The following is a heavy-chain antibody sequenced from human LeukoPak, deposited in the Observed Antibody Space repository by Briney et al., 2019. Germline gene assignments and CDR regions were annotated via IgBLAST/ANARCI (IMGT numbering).Heavy chain of an antibody. CDR1: GGSISSYY. V-gene: IGHV4-59*01. D-gene: IGHD1-26*01. J-gene: IGHJ6*02. Sequence: PSETLSLTCTVSGGSISSYYWSWIRQPPGKGLEWIGYIYYSGSTNYNPSLKSRVTISVDTSKNQFSLKLSSVTAADTAVYYCARYRRSLGYGMDVWGQGTTVTVSS. CDR3: ARYRRSLGYGMDV. CDR2: IYYSGST.